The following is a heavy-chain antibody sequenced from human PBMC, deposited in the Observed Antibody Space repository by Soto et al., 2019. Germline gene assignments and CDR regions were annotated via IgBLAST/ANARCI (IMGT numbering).Heavy chain of an antibody. CDR3: ARLLCLSASCYTGSRHFFDY. CDR2: IYPGDSDT. D-gene: IGHD2-2*02. J-gene: IGHJ4*02. CDR1: GYSFTTYW. Sequence: GESLKISCKGSGYSFTTYWLAWVRQMPGKGLEYMGIIYPGDSDTRYSPSFQGQVTISADKSISTAYLQWSSLKASDTAMYYCARLLCLSASCYTGSRHFFDYWGQGALVTVSS. V-gene: IGHV5-51*01.